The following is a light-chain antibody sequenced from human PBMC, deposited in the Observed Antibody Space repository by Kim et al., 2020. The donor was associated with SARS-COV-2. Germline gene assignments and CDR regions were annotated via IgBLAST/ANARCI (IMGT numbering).Light chain of an antibody. Sequence: ASVGDRVTITCRASQTISTWFAWYQQKPGKAPNLLIYLASTLESGVPSRFIGSGSGTEFTLTIDSLQPDDFATYYCQHYSRFPYTFGQGTKLEI. CDR3: QHYSRFPYT. V-gene: IGKV1-5*03. CDR2: LAS. CDR1: QTISTW. J-gene: IGKJ2*01.